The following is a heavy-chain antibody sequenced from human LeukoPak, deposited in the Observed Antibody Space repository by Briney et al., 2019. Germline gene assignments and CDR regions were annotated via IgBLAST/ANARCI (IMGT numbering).Heavy chain of an antibody. J-gene: IGHJ4*02. CDR1: GLAFNSYD. CDR3: ARDSSSGFDY. Sequence: GGTLRLSCAASGLAFNSYDTHWVRQAKEKGLEWVSAIGTAGDTYYPGSVKGRFTISRENAKNSLYLQMNSLRAGDTAVYYCARDSSSGFDYWGQGTLVTVSS. D-gene: IGHD6-13*01. V-gene: IGHV3-13*01. CDR2: IGTAGDT.